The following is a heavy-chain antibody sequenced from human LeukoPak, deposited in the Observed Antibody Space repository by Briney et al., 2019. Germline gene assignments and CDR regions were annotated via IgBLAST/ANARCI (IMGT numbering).Heavy chain of an antibody. CDR1: GGSISSYY. V-gene: IGHV4-59*12. CDR2: VYYSGST. Sequence: SETLSLTCTVSGGSISSYYRNWIRQPPGKGLEWIGYVYYSGSTNYNPPLKSRVTISVDTSKNQFSLKLSSVTAADAAVYYCARDTRIAAAGLFDYWGQGTLVTVSS. J-gene: IGHJ4*02. D-gene: IGHD6-13*01. CDR3: ARDTRIAAAGLFDY.